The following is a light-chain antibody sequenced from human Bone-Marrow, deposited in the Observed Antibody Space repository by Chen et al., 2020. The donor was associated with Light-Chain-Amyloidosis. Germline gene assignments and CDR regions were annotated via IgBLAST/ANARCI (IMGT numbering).Light chain of an antibody. CDR3: QSADSSGTYEVI. CDR1: DLPTKY. J-gene: IGLJ2*01. Sequence: SYELTHPPSVSVSPGQTARIPCSGDDLPTKYAYWYQQKPGQAPVLVRHRDTERPSGISERFSGSSSGTTATLTISGVQAEDEADYHCQSADSSGTYEVIFGGGTKLTVL. CDR2: RDT. V-gene: IGLV3-25*03.